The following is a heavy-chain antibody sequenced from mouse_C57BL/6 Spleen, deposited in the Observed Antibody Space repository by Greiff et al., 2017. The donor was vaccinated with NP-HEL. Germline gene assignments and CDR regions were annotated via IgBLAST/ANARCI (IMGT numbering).Heavy chain of an antibody. V-gene: IGHV1-26*01. D-gene: IGHD2-4*01. CDR1: GYTFTDYY. J-gene: IGHJ4*01. CDR2: INPNNGGT. CDR3: ATLYYDSSYAMDY. Sequence: VQLQQSGPELVKPGASVKISCKASGYTFTDYYMNWVKQSHGKSLEWIGDINPNNGGTSYNQKFKGKATLTVDKSSSTAYMELRSLTSEDSAVYYCATLYYDSSYAMDYWGQGTSVTVSS.